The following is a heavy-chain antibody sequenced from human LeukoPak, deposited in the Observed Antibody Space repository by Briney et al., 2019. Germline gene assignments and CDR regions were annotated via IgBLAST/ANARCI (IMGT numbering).Heavy chain of an antibody. CDR1: GYTFSSYW. CDR3: ARDDCSRISCYHNWFDP. D-gene: IGHD2-2*01. CDR2: IKQDGSEK. J-gene: IGHJ5*02. Sequence: GGALRLSFAASGYTFSSYWMSWVRQAPGKGLEWVANIKQDGSEKYYVDSVKGRFTISRDNAKNSLYLQVNSLRAEDTAVYYCARDDCSRISCYHNWFDPWGQGTLVTVSS. V-gene: IGHV3-7*01.